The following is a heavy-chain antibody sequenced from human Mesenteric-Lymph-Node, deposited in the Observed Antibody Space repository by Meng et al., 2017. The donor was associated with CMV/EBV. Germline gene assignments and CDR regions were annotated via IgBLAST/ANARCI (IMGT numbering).Heavy chain of an antibody. CDR2: ISSSSSYI. CDR1: GFTFSSYS. Sequence: GESLKISCAASGFTFSSYSMNWVRQAPGKGLEWVSSISSSSSYIYYADSVKGRFTISRDNAKNSLYLQMNSLRAEDTAVYYCARDRSIGNRMDVWGQGTTVTVSS. V-gene: IGHV3-21*01. CDR3: ARDRSIGNRMDV. D-gene: IGHD3-3*02. J-gene: IGHJ6*02.